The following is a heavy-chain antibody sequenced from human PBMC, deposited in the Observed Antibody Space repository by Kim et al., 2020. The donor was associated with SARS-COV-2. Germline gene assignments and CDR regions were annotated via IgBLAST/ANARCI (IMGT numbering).Heavy chain of an antibody. CDR2: IYYSGST. D-gene: IGHD3-22*01. V-gene: IGHV4-39*01. CDR1: GGSISSSSYY. Sequence: SETLSLTCTVSGGSISSSSYYWGWIRQPPGKGLEWIGSIYYSGSTYYNPSLKSRVTISVDTSKNQFSLKLSSVTAADTAVYYCARAGDSSGYYPYYFDYWGQGTLVTVSS. J-gene: IGHJ4*02. CDR3: ARAGDSSGYYPYYFDY.